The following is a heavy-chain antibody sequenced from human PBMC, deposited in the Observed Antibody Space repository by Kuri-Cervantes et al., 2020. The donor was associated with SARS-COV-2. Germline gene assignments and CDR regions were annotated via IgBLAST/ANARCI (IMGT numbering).Heavy chain of an antibody. CDR3: ARRFGDYGQFDY. J-gene: IGHJ4*02. CDR1: GGSISSYY. D-gene: IGHD2-21*01. CDR2: IYFTGNT. Sequence: GSLRLSCSVSGGSISSYYWSWIRQPPGKGLEWIGNIYFTGNTNYNPALGSRVTISIDTPKNQFSLMLGSLTAADTAVYYCARRFGDYGQFDYWGQGTLVTVSS. V-gene: IGHV4-59*01.